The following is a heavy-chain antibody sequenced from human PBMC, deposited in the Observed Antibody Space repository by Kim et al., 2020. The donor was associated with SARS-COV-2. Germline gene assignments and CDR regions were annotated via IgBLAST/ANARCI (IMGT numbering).Heavy chain of an antibody. V-gene: IGHV3-66*01. J-gene: IGHJ4*02. D-gene: IGHD6-13*01. Sequence: AGSVKGRFTIYRESSKNSRDVQMNRLRAEDTAVYYCARGLGNTGYNYYDYWGQGTLVTVSS. CDR3: ARGLGNTGYNYYDY.